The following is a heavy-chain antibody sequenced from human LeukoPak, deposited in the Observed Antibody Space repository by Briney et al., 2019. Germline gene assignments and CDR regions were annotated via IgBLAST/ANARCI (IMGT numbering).Heavy chain of an antibody. CDR3: ARARGYSWYDSSGYSFDY. V-gene: IGHV3-30*02. J-gene: IGHJ4*02. D-gene: IGHD3-22*01. CDR2: IQFDGSNK. Sequence: GGSLRLSCAASGLTFSSYGMHWVRQAPGRGLEWVAFIQFDGSNKYYADSVKGRFTISRDNAKNSLYLQMNSLRAEDTAVYYCARARGYSWYDSSGYSFDYWGQGTLVTVSS. CDR1: GLTFSSYG.